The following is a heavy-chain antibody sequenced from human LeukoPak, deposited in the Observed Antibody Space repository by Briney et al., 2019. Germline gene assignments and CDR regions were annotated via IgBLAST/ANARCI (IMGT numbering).Heavy chain of an antibody. CDR3: ARSQYLPLLLPDY. V-gene: IGHV5-51*01. D-gene: IGHD2-21*02. CDR1: GYSFTSYW. J-gene: IGHJ4*02. CDR2: IYPGDSDT. Sequence: AESLKISCKGSGYSFTSYWIGWVRQMPGKGLEWMGIIYPGDSDTRYSPSFQGQVTISADKSISTAYLQWSSLKASDTAMYYCARSQYLPLLLPDYWGQGTLVTVSS.